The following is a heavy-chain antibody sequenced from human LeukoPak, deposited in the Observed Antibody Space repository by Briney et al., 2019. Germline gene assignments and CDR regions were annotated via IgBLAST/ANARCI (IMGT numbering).Heavy chain of an antibody. J-gene: IGHJ4*02. Sequence: GGSLRLSCAASGFTFSSYSIHWVRQTPGKGLEWVSAISYDGTQKFYADSVKGRFTLSRDNSKNTLYLQMNSSTTEDTAVYFCARERAAAASSSDFDYWGQGTLVTVSS. V-gene: IGHV3-30*04. CDR3: ARERAAAASSSDFDY. CDR1: GFTFSSYS. D-gene: IGHD6-13*01. CDR2: ISYDGTQK.